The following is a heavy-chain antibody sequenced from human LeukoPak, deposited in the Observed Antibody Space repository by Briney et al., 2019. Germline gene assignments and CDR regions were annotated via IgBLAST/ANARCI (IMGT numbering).Heavy chain of an antibody. Sequence: GAPLKISCKGSGSRFTSYWIGWVRQMPGKGLEGMGIIYPGDSDTRYSPSFQGQVTISADKSISTAYLQWSSLKASDTAMYYCARQTGDRTAGAFDIWGQGTMVTVSS. CDR3: ARQTGDRTAGAFDI. CDR1: GSRFTSYW. D-gene: IGHD7-27*01. J-gene: IGHJ3*02. V-gene: IGHV5-51*01. CDR2: IYPGDSDT.